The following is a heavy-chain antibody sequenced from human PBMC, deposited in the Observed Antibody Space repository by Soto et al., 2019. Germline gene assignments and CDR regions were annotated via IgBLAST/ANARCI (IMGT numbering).Heavy chain of an antibody. J-gene: IGHJ4*02. CDR1: GGTLSSYA. Sequence: SVKVSCKAAGGTLSSYAISWVRQAPGQGLEWMGGIIPIFGTANYAQKFQGRVTITADKSTSTAYMELSSLRSEATAVYYCAAHSGVLDYWGQGTLVTVSS. CDR3: AAHSGVLDY. CDR2: IIPIFGTA. D-gene: IGHD1-26*01. V-gene: IGHV1-69*06.